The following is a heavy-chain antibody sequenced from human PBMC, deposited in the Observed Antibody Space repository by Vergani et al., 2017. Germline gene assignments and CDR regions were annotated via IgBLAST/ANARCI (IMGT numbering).Heavy chain of an antibody. CDR2: ISWNSGSI. Sequence: EVQLVESGGGLVQPGRSLRLSCAASGFTFDDYAMHWVRQAPGKGLEWVSGISWNSGSIGYADSVKGRFTISRDNAKNSLYLQMNSLRAEDTALYYCAKGGSSGWFGYWGQGTLVTVSS. J-gene: IGHJ4*02. CDR3: AKGGSSGWFGY. D-gene: IGHD6-19*01. CDR1: GFTFDDYA. V-gene: IGHV3-9*01.